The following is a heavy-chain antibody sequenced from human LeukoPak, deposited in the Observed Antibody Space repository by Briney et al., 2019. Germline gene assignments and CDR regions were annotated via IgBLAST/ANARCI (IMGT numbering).Heavy chain of an antibody. CDR2: ISYDGSNK. CDR1: GFTFSSYS. D-gene: IGHD6-25*01. CDR3: ARARYSSGGGIDY. Sequence: GGSLRLSCAASGFTFSSYSIHWVRQAPGKGLEWVAVISYDGSNKYYADSVKGRFTISRDNSKNTLYLQMNSLRAEDTAVYYCARARYSSGGGIDYCGQGTLVTVSS. J-gene: IGHJ4*02. V-gene: IGHV3-30*03.